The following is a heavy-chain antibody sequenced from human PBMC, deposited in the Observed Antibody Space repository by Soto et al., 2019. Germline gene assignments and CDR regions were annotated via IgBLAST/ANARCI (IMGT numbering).Heavy chain of an antibody. Sequence: ASVKVSCKASGYTFTGYYMHWVRQAPGQGLEWMGWVNPNSGGTNYAQKFQGRVTMTRDTSISTAYMELSRLRSDDTAVYYCARPISWIQLWSPHDAFDIWGQGTMVTVSS. J-gene: IGHJ3*02. D-gene: IGHD5-18*01. CDR3: ARPISWIQLWSPHDAFDI. CDR1: GYTFTGYY. CDR2: VNPNSGGT. V-gene: IGHV1-2*02.